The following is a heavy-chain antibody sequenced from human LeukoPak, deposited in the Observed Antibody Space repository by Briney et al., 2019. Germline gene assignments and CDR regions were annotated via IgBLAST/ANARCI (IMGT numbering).Heavy chain of an antibody. CDR1: GGSISSSSHY. Sequence: SETLSLTCTVSGGSISSSSHYWGWIRQPPGKGLEWIGEINHSGSTNYNPSLKSRVTISVDTSKNQFSLKLSSVTAADTAVYYCARGFGLPTRPQQLVRYWFDPWGQGTLVTVSS. J-gene: IGHJ5*02. CDR2: INHSGST. CDR3: ARGFGLPTRPQQLVRYWFDP. D-gene: IGHD6-13*01. V-gene: IGHV4-39*07.